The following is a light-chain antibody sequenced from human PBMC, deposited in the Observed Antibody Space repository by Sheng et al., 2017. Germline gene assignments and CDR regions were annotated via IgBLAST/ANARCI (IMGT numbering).Light chain of an antibody. Sequence: DIQMTQSPSTLSASVGDRVTITCRASQSTSSWLAWYQQKSGKAPKLLIYTASSLESGVPSRFSGSGSGTEFTLTISSLQPDDFATYYCQQYNSYPWTFGQGTKVEIK. CDR3: QQYNSYPWT. CDR1: QSTSSW. V-gene: IGKV1-5*03. CDR2: TAS. J-gene: IGKJ1*01.